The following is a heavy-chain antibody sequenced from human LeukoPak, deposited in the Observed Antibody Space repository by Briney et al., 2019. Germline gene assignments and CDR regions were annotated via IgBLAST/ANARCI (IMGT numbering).Heavy chain of an antibody. CDR3: AREQYSSSPFGY. V-gene: IGHV4-59*01. D-gene: IGHD6-6*01. Sequence: SETLSLTCTVSGGSISSYYWSWLRQPPGKGLEWTGYIYYSGSTNYNPSLKSRVTISVDTSKNQFSLKLSSVTAADTAVYYCAREQYSSSPFGYWGQGTLVTVSS. CDR1: GGSISSYY. CDR2: IYYSGST. J-gene: IGHJ4*02.